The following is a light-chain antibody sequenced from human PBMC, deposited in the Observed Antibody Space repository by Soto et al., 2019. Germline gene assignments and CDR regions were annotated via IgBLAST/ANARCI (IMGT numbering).Light chain of an antibody. J-gene: IGKJ5*01. CDR3: QQYNNWPPIT. CDR1: QSVSSY. CDR2: GAS. V-gene: IGKV3D-15*01. Sequence: EIVLAPSPATLSLSPGGRATLYCRASQSVSSYFAWYQQKPGQAPRLVIYGASTRATGTPARFSGSGYGTEFTLTISSLQSEDFAVYYCQQYNNWPPITFGQGTRLEIK.